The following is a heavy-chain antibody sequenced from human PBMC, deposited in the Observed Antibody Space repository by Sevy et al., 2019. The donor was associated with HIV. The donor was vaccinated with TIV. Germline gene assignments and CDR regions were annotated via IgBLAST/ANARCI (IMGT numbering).Heavy chain of an antibody. Sequence: GGSLRLSCVASGFKFNSYWMLWVRQAPGKGLEWVANINQDATANFYADSVRGRFIISRDNLRNSVSLQMNILIVEDTALYYCVRAIVTVDSFWGQGTLVTVSS. D-gene: IGHD4-4*01. CDR3: VRAIVTVDSF. J-gene: IGHJ4*02. V-gene: IGHV3-7*01. CDR1: GFKFNSYW. CDR2: INQDATAN.